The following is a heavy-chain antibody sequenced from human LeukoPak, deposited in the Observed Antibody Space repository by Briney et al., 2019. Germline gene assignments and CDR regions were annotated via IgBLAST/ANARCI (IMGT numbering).Heavy chain of an antibody. CDR2: INHSGST. D-gene: IGHD3-3*01. Sequence: SETLSLTCAVDGGSFSGYYWSWIRQPPGKGLEWIGEINHSGSTDYNPSLKRRVTLSVAPSKNQFSLKLSSVTAADTAVYYCARQSPSYYDFWSGQGSIYAFDIWGQGTMVTVSS. CDR3: ARQSPSYYDFWSGQGSIYAFDI. J-gene: IGHJ3*02. CDR1: GGSFSGYY. V-gene: IGHV4-34*01.